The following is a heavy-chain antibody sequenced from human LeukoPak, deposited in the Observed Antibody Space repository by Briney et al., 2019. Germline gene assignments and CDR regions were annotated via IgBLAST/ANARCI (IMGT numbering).Heavy chain of an antibody. CDR1: GFTFSNYW. D-gene: IGHD6-13*01. J-gene: IGHJ4*02. CDR2: IKGDGGEK. V-gene: IGHV3-7*01. Sequence: GGSLRLSCEASGFTFSNYWMNWVRQAPGKGLEWVASIKGDGGEKYYVDSVKGRFTISRDNAKNSLYLQMNSLRAEDTAMFYCARVFPFGSSWPFDYWGQGTPVTVSS. CDR3: ARVFPFGSSWPFDY.